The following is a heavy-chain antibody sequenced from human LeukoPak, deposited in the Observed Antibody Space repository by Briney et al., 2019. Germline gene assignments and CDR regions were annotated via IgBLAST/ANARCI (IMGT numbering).Heavy chain of an antibody. D-gene: IGHD2-21*01. V-gene: IGHV3-23*01. CDR3: AKNVVFTRYFDS. J-gene: IGHJ4*02. Sequence: GGSLRLSCAASGFTFSNHAMSWVRQAPGKGLQWVSVISGGGRTTEYADSVKGRFTVSRDNSVDTLSLHMDSLRVEDAAIYYCAKNVVFTRYFDSWGQGTLVTVSS. CDR2: ISGGGRTT. CDR1: GFTFSNHA.